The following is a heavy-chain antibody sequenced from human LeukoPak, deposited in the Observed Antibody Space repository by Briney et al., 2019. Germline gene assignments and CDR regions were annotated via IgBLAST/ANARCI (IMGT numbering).Heavy chain of an antibody. CDR1: GGSISSGGYH. J-gene: IGHJ6*02. CDR3: ARGPTYYDFWSGSGDYGMDV. D-gene: IGHD3-3*01. CDR2: IYYSGST. Sequence: PSETLSLTCTVSGGSISSGGYHWSWIRQHPGKGLEWIGYIYYSGSTYYNPSLKSRVTISVDTSKNQFSLKLSSVTAADTAVYYCARGPTYYDFWSGSGDYGMDVWGQGTLVTVSS. V-gene: IGHV4-31*03.